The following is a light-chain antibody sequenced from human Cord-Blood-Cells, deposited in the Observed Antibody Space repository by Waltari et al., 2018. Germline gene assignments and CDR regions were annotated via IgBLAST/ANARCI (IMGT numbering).Light chain of an antibody. CDR2: GAS. CDR1: QSVSRSY. J-gene: IGKJ5*01. CDR3: QQYGSSIT. V-gene: IGKV3-20*01. Sequence: EIVLTQSPGTLSLSPGERATLSCRAGQSVSRSYLAWYQQKPGQAPRLLIYGASSRATGIPDRFSGSGSGTDFTLTISRLEPEDFAVYYCQQYGSSITFGQGTRLEIK.